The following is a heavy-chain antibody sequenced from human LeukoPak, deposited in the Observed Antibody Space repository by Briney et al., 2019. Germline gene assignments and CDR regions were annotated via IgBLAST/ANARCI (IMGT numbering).Heavy chain of an antibody. D-gene: IGHD1/OR15-1a*01. J-gene: IGHJ4*02. Sequence: PSETLSLTCAVSGYSISSGYYWGLIRQPPGKGLEWIGSIYHSGSTYYNPSLKSRVTISVDTSKNQFSLKLSSVTAADTAVYYCARRGPNNFDYWGQGTLVTVSS. V-gene: IGHV4-38-2*01. CDR1: GYSISSGYY. CDR3: ARRGPNNFDY. CDR2: IYHSGST.